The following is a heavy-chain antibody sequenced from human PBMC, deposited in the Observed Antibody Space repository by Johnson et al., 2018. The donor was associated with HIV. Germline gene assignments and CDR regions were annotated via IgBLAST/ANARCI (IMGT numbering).Heavy chain of an antibody. J-gene: IGHJ3*02. CDR2: IGSAGDT. D-gene: IGHD3-22*01. Sequence: VQLVESGGGLVQPGRSLRLSCAASGFTFSKFDMYWVRQASGKGLEWVSTIGSAGDTYYTDSVKGRFTISRDNSKNTLYLQMNSLRAEDTAVYYCARGYYYDSSGYPDAFDIWGQGTMVTVSS. CDR1: GFTFSKFD. V-gene: IGHV3-13*01. CDR3: ARGYYYDSSGYPDAFDI.